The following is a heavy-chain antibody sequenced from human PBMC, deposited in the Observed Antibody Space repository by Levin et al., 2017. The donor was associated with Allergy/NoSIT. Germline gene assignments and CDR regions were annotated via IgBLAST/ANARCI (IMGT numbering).Heavy chain of an antibody. CDR1: GGTFSSYA. CDR2: IIPISRTT. V-gene: IGHV1-69*13. Sequence: SVKVSCKASGGTFSSYAISWVRQAPGQGLEWMGAIIPISRTTNYAQKFQGRVTITADESTSTAYMELSSLRSEDTAVYYCAKGPRIAGRPDWDHWGQGTLVTVSS. D-gene: IGHD6-6*01. CDR3: AKGPRIAGRPDWDH. J-gene: IGHJ4*02.